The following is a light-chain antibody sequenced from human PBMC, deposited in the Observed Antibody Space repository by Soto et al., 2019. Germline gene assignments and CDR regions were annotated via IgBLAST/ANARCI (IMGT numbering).Light chain of an antibody. CDR1: QSISSW. CDR2: KAS. V-gene: IGKV1-5*03. CDR3: QHWS. J-gene: IGKJ1*01. Sequence: DIQMTQSPSTLSASVGDRFTTTCRASQSISSWLAWYQQKPGEVPKLLIYKASVLESGVPSRFSGSGSGTEFTLTISRLQPEDVATYYCQHWSFGQGTKVDI.